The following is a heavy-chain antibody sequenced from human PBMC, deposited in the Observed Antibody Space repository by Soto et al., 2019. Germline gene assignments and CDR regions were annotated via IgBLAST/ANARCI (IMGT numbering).Heavy chain of an antibody. J-gene: IGHJ6*02. CDR3: ARNGYTYGMDV. D-gene: IGHD5-18*01. CDR2: IYHSGSTNIYDTGST. CDR1: GGSITSGGFY. Sequence: QVQLQESGPGLVKPSQTLSLTYTVSGGSITSGGFYWSWVRQHPGKGLEWIGYIYHSGSTNIYDTGSTYYNPSLKSRVIISADTSQNQVSLRLSFVTAADTAVYYCARNGYTYGMDVWGQGATVTVS. V-gene: IGHV4-31*03.